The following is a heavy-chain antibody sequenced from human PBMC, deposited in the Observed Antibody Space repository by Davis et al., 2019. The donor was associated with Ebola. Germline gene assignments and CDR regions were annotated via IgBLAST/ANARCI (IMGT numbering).Heavy chain of an antibody. D-gene: IGHD3-9*01. CDR2: ISSSGSTI. CDR3: ARARYFDWLFWAY. J-gene: IGHJ4*02. CDR1: GFTFSDYY. V-gene: IGHV3-11*01. Sequence: GGSLRLSCAASGFTFSDYYMSWIRQAPGKGLEWVSYISSSGSTIYYADSVKGRFTISRDNAKNSLYLQMNSLRAEDTAVYYCARARYFDWLFWAYWGQGTLVTVSP.